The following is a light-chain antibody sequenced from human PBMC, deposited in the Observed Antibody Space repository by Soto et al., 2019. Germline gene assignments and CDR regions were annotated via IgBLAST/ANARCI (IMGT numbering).Light chain of an antibody. CDR3: LLSYSTPHWT. Sequence: DIQMTQSPSSLSASVGDRVTITCRASQSISSYLNCYQQKPGKAPKLLIYAASSVQSGVPSRFSGSGYGAYVTLPISSLQPEDFAAYYCLLSYSTPHWTFSQGTQVVIK. V-gene: IGKV1-39*01. CDR1: QSISSY. CDR2: AAS. J-gene: IGKJ1*01.